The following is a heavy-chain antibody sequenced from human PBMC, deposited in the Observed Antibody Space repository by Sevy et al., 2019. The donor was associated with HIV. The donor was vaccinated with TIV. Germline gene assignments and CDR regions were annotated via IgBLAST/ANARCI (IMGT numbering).Heavy chain of an antibody. Sequence: ASVKVSCKASGYTFTSYYMHWARQAPGRGLEWMGIINPSGGSTSYAQKFQGRVTMTRDTSTSTVYMELSSLRSEDTAVYYCARDRRHIVVVTAMNWFDPWGQGTLVTVSS. CDR2: INPSGGST. CDR3: ARDRRHIVVVTAMNWFDP. D-gene: IGHD2-21*02. CDR1: GYTFTSYY. J-gene: IGHJ5*02. V-gene: IGHV1-46*01.